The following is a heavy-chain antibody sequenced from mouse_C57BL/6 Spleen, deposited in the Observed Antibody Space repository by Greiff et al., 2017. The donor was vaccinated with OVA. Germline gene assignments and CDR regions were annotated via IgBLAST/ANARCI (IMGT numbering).Heavy chain of an antibody. V-gene: IGHV14-4*01. CDR3: TVVVAEGD. Sequence: EVQLQQSGAELVRPGASVKLSCTASGFNIKDDYMHWVKQRPEQGLEWIGWIDPENGDTEYASKFQGKATITADTSSNTAYLQLSSLTSEDTAVYYCTVVVAEGDWGQGTTLTVSS. J-gene: IGHJ2*01. CDR1: GFNIKDDY. D-gene: IGHD1-1*01. CDR2: IDPENGDT.